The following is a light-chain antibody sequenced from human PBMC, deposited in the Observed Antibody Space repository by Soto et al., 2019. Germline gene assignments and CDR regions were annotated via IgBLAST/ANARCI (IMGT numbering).Light chain of an antibody. CDR2: AAS. J-gene: IGKJ4*01. CDR3: QQYYNYPLT. Sequence: IRVTQSPCSLSASTADRVASTCRASQGISSYLAWYQQKPGKAPNLLIYAASTLQSGVPSRFSGSGSGTDFTLTINCLQSDDFATYYCQQYYNYPLTFGGGTKVDIK. V-gene: IGKV1-8*01. CDR1: QGISSY.